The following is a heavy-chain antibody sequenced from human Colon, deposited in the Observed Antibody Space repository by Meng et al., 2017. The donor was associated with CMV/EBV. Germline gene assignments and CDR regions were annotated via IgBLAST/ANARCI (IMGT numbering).Heavy chain of an antibody. CDR1: GLTFNGYG. J-gene: IGHJ4*02. CDR3: AREGYSNFDD. V-gene: IGHV3-30*02. D-gene: IGHD4-11*01. Sequence: GESLKISCAASGLTFNGYGLHWVRQAPGKGLDWVAFIGSDGSIKRYADAVKGRLTISRDNSKNTLWLNMDSLRPEDTALYYCAREGYSNFDDWGQGTLVTVSS. CDR2: IGSDGSIK.